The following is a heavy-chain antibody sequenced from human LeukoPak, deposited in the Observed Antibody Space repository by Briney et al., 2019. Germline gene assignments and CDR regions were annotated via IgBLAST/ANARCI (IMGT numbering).Heavy chain of an antibody. J-gene: IGHJ4*02. D-gene: IGHD5-18*01. CDR3: AREGYSYGYTYDY. Sequence: PGGSLRLSCAASGFSFKDTGMHWVRQAPGKGPEWLTIIWFDGSTKYYADSVKGRFTVSRDNSKNTLYLQMNSLRAEDTAVYYCAREGYSYGYTYDYWGQGTLVTVSS. V-gene: IGHV3-33*01. CDR1: GFSFKDTG. CDR2: IWFDGSTK.